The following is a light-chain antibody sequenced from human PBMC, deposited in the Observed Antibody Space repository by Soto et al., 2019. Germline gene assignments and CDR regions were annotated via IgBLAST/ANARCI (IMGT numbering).Light chain of an antibody. CDR2: AVS. Sequence: QSVLTQPASVSGSPGQSITISCTGTSSEVGGYNYVSWYQQHPGKAPKLIIYAVSNRPSGVSHRFSGSKSGNTASLAISGLQAEDEAEYYSSSYTSSTTVAFGGGTKLTVL. J-gene: IGLJ2*01. CDR1: SSEVGGYNY. V-gene: IGLV2-14*01. CDR3: SSYTSSTTVA.